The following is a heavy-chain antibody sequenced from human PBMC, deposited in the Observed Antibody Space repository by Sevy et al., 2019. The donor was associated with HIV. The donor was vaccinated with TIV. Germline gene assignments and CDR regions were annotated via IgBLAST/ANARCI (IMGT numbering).Heavy chain of an antibody. Sequence: GGSLRLSCEASGFTFNSYGMHWVRQAPGKGLEWVAVISYDGSEKYYADSVKGRFTISREKSKNMVYVQMNSLRAEDTAVYYCARMFRSYGMDVCCRVTTVTVSS. D-gene: IGHD3-10*01. J-gene: IGHJ6*02. CDR1: GFTFNSYG. CDR3: ARMFRSYGMDV. CDR2: ISYDGSEK. V-gene: IGHV3-30*03.